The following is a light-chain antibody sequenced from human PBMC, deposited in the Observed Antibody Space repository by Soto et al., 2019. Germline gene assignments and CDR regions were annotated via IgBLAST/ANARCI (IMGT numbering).Light chain of an antibody. CDR1: QSISTY. Sequence: DIQMTQSPSSLCASVGDRVTITCRASQSISTYLNWYQQKPGKAPNLLIFAASTLQSGVPSRFSGSGSGTDFTLTIRSLQPEDFATYYCQQSYTAPLTFGGGTKVDIK. J-gene: IGKJ4*01. CDR3: QQSYTAPLT. V-gene: IGKV1-39*01. CDR2: AAS.